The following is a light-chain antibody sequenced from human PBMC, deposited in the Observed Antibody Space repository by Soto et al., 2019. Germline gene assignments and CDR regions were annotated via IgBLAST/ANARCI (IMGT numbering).Light chain of an antibody. CDR2: EAS. V-gene: IGKV1-5*01. Sequence: DIQMTQSPSTLSASVVXXFXXXFRASQSIGYWLAWYQQKPGKAPKLLIYEASSLQRGVPSRFSGSGSGTEFTLTISSLEPEDFAVYYCQQYGSSGTFGQGTKVDIK. J-gene: IGKJ1*01. CDR1: QSIGYW. CDR3: QQYGSSGT.